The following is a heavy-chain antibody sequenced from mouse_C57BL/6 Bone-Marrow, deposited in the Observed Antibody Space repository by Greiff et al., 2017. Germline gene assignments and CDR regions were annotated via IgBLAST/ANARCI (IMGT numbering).Heavy chain of an antibody. CDR1: GYTFTSYW. J-gene: IGHJ2*01. V-gene: IGHV1-69*01. CDR3: AKTYYGSDY. D-gene: IGHD2-2*01. Sequence: VQLQQPGAELVMPGASVKLSCKASGYTFTSYWMHWVKQRPGPGLEWIGEIDPSDSYTNYNQKFKGKSTLTVDKSSSTAYMQLSSLTSEDSAVYNCAKTYYGSDYWGQGTTLTVSS. CDR2: IDPSDSYT.